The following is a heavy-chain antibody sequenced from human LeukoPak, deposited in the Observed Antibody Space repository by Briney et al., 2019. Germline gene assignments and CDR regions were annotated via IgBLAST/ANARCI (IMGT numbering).Heavy chain of an antibody. CDR1: GGSISSYY. V-gene: IGHV4-59*01. CDR3: ARDPRGGTSRDNWFDP. J-gene: IGHJ5*02. D-gene: IGHD1-1*01. Sequence: SETLSLTCTVSGGSISSYYWSWIRQPPGKGLEWIGYIYYSGSTNYNPSLKSRVTISVDTSKNQFSLKLNSVTAADTAVYYCARDPRGGTSRDNWFDPWSQGTLVTVSS. CDR2: IYYSGST.